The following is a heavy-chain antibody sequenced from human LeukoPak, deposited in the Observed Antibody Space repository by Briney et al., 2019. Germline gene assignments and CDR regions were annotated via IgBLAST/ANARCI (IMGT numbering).Heavy chain of an antibody. Sequence: GGSLRLSCAASGFTFDDYTMHWVRQAPGKGLEWVSLISWDAGSTYYADSVKGRFTISRDNSKNSLYLHMNSLRTEDTAFYYCAKDISRKGSSSVDYWGQGTLVTVSS. CDR2: ISWDAGST. CDR1: GFTFDDYT. CDR3: AKDISRKGSSSVDY. D-gene: IGHD6-6*01. V-gene: IGHV3-43*01. J-gene: IGHJ4*02.